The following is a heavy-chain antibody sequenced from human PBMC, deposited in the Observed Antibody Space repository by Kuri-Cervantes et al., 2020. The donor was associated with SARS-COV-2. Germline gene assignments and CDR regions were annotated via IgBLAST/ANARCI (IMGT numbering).Heavy chain of an antibody. CDR2: ISGSGGST. CDR3: ARDQWGPHGGFDP. V-gene: IGHV3-23*01. CDR1: GFTFSSYG. D-gene: IGHD7-27*01. Sequence: GESLKISCAASGFTFSSYGMHWVRQAPGKGLEWVSVISGSGGSTYYADSVKGRFTISRDSSKNTLYLQMNSLRAEDTAVYYCARDQWGPHGGFDPWGQGTLVTVSS. J-gene: IGHJ5*02.